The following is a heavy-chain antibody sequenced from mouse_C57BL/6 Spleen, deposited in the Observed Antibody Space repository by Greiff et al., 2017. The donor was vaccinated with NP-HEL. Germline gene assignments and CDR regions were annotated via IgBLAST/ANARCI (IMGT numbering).Heavy chain of an antibody. CDR2: IHPNSGST. J-gene: IGHJ3*01. Sequence: QVQLQQPGAELVKPGASVKLSCKASGYTFTSYWMHWVKQRPGQGLEWIGMIHPNSGSTNYNEKFKSKATQTVDKSSSTAYMQLSSLTSEDSAVYYCARGDGYAWFAYWGQGTLVTVSA. CDR1: GYTFTSYW. CDR3: ARGDGYAWFAY. V-gene: IGHV1-64*01. D-gene: IGHD2-3*01.